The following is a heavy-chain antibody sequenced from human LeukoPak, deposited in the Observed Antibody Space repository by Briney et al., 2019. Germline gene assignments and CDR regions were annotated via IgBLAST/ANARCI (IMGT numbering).Heavy chain of an antibody. V-gene: IGHV1-18*01. D-gene: IGHD2-21*02. CDR3: ARDRYRVVTPNWFDP. CDR1: GYTFTSYG. CDR2: ISAYNGNT. Sequence: ASVKVSCKASGYTFTSYGISWVRQAPGQGLEWMGWISAYNGNTNYAQKLQGRVTMTTDTSTSTAYMELRSLRSDDTAVYYCARDRYRVVTPNWFDPWGQGTLVTVSS. J-gene: IGHJ5*02.